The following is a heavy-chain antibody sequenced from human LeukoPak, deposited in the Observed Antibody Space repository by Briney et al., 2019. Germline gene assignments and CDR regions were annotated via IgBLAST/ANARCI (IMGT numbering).Heavy chain of an antibody. CDR2: MNPSSAST. D-gene: IGHD2-2*01. CDR3: SRVTCSSSSCRSKFLDY. Sequence: AAVKVSCKGSGYTFTNYDINWVGQATGQGLEGMGWMNPSSASTGYAQRFRGRVAITRNTSISTAYMELSRQSAEDAAGYFCSRVTCSSSSCRSKFLDYWGQGTLVTVSS. CDR1: GYTFTNYD. J-gene: IGHJ4*02. V-gene: IGHV1-8*01.